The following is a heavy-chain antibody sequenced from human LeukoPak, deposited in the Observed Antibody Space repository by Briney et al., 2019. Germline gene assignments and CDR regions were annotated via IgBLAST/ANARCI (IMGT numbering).Heavy chain of an antibody. J-gene: IGHJ4*02. CDR2: IYSGGST. CDR3: GRSGYSPVFDF. CDR1: GFTVSSNY. V-gene: IGHV3-53*01. D-gene: IGHD3-3*01. Sequence: GGSLTLSCAASGFTVSSNYMSWVRQAPGKGLEWVLLIYSGGSTYYADSVKGRFTISRDNSKNPLFLQMNSLRTEDTAVYYCGRSGYSPVFDFWGRGTLVTVPS.